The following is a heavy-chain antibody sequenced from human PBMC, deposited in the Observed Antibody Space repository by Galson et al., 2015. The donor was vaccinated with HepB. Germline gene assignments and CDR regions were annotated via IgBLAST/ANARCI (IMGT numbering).Heavy chain of an antibody. V-gene: IGHV3-74*01. J-gene: IGHJ4*02. D-gene: IGHD7-27*01. Sequence: SLRLSCAASGFTFSSYWIHWARQDPGKGLVWVRSINRDGANTKYAHTVKGRFTITRDNAVNTLSLQMNNLRVEDTAVYYCARDQPNTGDYYFDIWGQGSLDTVSS. CDR2: INRDGANT. CDR3: ARDQPNTGDYYFDI. CDR1: GFTFSSYW.